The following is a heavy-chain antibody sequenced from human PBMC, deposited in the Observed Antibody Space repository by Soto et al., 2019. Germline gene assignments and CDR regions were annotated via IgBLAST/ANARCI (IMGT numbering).Heavy chain of an antibody. Sequence: GGSLRLSCAASGYTFSDYYMSWIRQAPGKGLEWVAVISYDGSNKYYADSVKGRFTISRDNSKNTLYLQMNSLRAEDTAVYYCAKGSSPKANCSGGSCELIWGQGTLVTVSS. V-gene: IGHV3-30*18. J-gene: IGHJ4*02. CDR2: ISYDGSNK. CDR1: GYTFSDYY. CDR3: AKGSSPKANCSGGSCELI. D-gene: IGHD2-15*01.